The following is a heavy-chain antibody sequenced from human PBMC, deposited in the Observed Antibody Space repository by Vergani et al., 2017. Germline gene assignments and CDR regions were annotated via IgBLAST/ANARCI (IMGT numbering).Heavy chain of an antibody. J-gene: IGHJ5*02. CDR2: ISSSSSYI. Sequence: EVQLVESGGGLVKPGGSLRLSCAASGFTFSSYSMNWVRQAPGKGLEWVSSISSSSSYIYYADSVKGRFTISRDNAKNSLYLQMNSLRAEDTAVYYCAKDLGRVDTSGPYGGWFDPWGQGTLVTVSS. D-gene: IGHD3-22*01. CDR1: GFTFSSYS. V-gene: IGHV3-21*04. CDR3: AKDLGRVDTSGPYGGWFDP.